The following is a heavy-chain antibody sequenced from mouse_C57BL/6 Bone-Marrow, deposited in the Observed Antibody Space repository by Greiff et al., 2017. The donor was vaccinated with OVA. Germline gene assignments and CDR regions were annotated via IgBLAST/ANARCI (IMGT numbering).Heavy chain of an antibody. V-gene: IGHV5-4*03. CDR1: GFTFSSYA. CDR2: ISDGGSYT. D-gene: IGHD1-1*01. J-gene: IGHJ1*03. Sequence: EVKLMESGGGLVKPGGSLKLSCAASGFTFSSYAMSWVRQTPEKRLEWVATISDGGSYTYYPDNVKGRFTISRDNAKNNLYLQMSHLKSEDTAMYYCARALYYYGSSLWYFDVWGTGTTVTVSS. CDR3: ARALYYYGSSLWYFDV.